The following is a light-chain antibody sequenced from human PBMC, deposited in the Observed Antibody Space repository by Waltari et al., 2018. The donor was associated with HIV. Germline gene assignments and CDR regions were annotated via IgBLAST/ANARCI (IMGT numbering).Light chain of an antibody. CDR2: RNN. CDR1: SSNIGSNY. J-gene: IGLJ2*01. V-gene: IGLV1-47*01. Sequence: QSVLTQPPSASGTPGQRVTISCSGSSSNIGSNYVYWYQQLPGTAPKLLIYRNNQRPSGLPDRFSGSKSGTSASLAISGLRSEDEADYYCATWDDSLSVVVFGGGTKLTVL. CDR3: ATWDDSLSVVV.